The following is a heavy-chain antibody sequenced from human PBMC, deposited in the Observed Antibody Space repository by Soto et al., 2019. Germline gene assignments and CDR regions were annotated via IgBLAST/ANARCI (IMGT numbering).Heavy chain of an antibody. Sequence: PSQTLALTCVGSGDTVSINSVAWNCVRQSPSRGLEWLGRTYYRSRWYSDYAVSVRSRIDINADTSKNQVSLQLNSVTPEDTAVYYCARSEEDSDYYYYGMDVWGQGTTVTVSS. CDR3: ARSEEDSDYYYYGMDV. J-gene: IGHJ6*02. V-gene: IGHV6-1*01. D-gene: IGHD2-15*01. CDR2: TYYRSRWYS. CDR1: GDTVSINSVA.